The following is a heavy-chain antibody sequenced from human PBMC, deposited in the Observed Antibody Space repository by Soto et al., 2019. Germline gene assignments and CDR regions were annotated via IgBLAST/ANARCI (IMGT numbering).Heavy chain of an antibody. Sequence: SVKVSFKASCNTFASHGFSWVRQAPGQGLEWMGWISGFNGQTNYALKFQGRVTLTTDTSTSTAYMELRSLRSDDTAVYFCARVDPRGVAVVRDYWGQGTLVTVSS. J-gene: IGHJ4*02. V-gene: IGHV1-18*01. CDR2: ISGFNGQT. D-gene: IGHD3-10*01. CDR3: ARVDPRGVAVVRDY. CDR1: CNTFASHG.